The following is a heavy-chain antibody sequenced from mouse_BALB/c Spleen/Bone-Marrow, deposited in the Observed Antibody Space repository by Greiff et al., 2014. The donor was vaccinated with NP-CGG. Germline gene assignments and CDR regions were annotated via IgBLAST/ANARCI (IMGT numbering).Heavy chain of an antibody. CDR3: KSRGEYFDV. CDR1: GYSFTGYY. CDR2: IYPYNGVS. J-gene: IGHJ1*01. Sequence: DVKLQESGPELVKPGASVKISCKASGYSFTGYYMHWVKQSHGNSLDWIGYIYPYNGVSSHNQKFKGKATLTVDKSSSTAYMEPRSLTSDDSAVYYCKSRGEYFDVWGAGTTVTVSS. V-gene: IGHV1-31*01.